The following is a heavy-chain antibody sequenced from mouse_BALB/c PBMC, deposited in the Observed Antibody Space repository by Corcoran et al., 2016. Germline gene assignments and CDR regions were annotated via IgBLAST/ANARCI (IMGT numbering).Heavy chain of an antibody. CDR3: AREGLTSVVARFDY. V-gene: IGHV1-19*01. D-gene: IGHD1-1*01. CDR1: GYTFTDYY. Sequence: EVQLQQSGPELVKTGASVKMSCKASGYTFTDYYMDWVKQSHGESLEWIGRVNPYNGGTSYNQKFKGKATLTVYKSSTTAYMELNSLTSEDSAVYYCAREGLTSVVARFDYWGQGTTLTVSS. CDR2: VNPYNGGT. J-gene: IGHJ2*01.